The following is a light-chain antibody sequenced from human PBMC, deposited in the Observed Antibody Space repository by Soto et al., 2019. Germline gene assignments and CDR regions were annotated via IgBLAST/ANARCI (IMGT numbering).Light chain of an antibody. CDR3: CSYAGSYTYV. CDR2: DVS. Sequence: QSALTQPRSVSGSLGQSVTISCTGSDTDVGSYNYVSWYQQHPGKAPKLMIYDVSKRPSGVPDRFSGSKSGNTASLTISGLQAEDEADYYCCSYAGSYTYVFGTGTKLTVL. J-gene: IGLJ1*01. V-gene: IGLV2-11*01. CDR1: DTDVGSYNY.